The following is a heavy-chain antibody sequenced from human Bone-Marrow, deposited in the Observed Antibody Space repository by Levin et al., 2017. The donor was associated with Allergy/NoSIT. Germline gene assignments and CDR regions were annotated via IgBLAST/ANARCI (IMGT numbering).Heavy chain of an antibody. Sequence: GESLKISCAASGFTFSSYAMHWVRQAPGKGLEWVAVISYDGSNKYYADSVKGRFTISRDNSRNTMYLQMNTLRPEDTAVYYCARDSDPSGSRYYYMDVWGKGTTVTVSS. D-gene: IGHD3-10*01. V-gene: IGHV3-30-3*01. CDR1: GFTFSSYA. CDR2: ISYDGSNK. J-gene: IGHJ6*03. CDR3: ARDSDPSGSRYYYMDV.